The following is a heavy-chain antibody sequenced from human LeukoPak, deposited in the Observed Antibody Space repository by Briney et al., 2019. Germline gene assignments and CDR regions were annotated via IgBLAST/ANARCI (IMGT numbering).Heavy chain of an antibody. V-gene: IGHV4-34*01. D-gene: IGHD2-21*02. J-gene: IGHJ5*02. CDR1: GGSFNDYY. CDR2: TSHSGSS. CDR3: AGIRRSYGDFVLPLDP. Sequence: SETLSLTCAVYGGSFNDYYWAWIRQPPGQGLEWLGETSHSGSSTYNASLKIRVVISVDTSKSHFSLSLISVTAADTAVYYCAGIRRSYGDFVLPLDPWGQGTLVTVSS.